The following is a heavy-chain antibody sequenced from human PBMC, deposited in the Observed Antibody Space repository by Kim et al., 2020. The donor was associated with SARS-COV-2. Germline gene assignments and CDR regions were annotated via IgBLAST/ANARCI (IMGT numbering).Heavy chain of an antibody. CDR2: ISSSSSYI. CDR1: GFTFSSYS. V-gene: IGHV3-21*01. J-gene: IGHJ5*02. Sequence: GGSLRLSCAASGFTFSSYSMNWVRQAPGKGLEWVSSISSSSSYIYYADSVKVRFTISRDNAKNSLYLQMNSLRAEDTAVYYCARDIVERVVPAAANWFDPLGQGTLVTVSS. CDR3: ARDIVERVVPAAANWFDP. D-gene: IGHD2-2*01.